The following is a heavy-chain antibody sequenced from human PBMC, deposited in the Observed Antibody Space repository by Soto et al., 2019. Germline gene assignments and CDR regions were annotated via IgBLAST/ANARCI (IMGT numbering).Heavy chain of an antibody. V-gene: IGHV1-3*01. D-gene: IGHD3-9*01. J-gene: IGHJ3*02. CDR3: ARDYDILTGYPLRPFDI. CDR1: GYTFTSYA. CDR2: INAGNGNT. Sequence: ASVKVSCKASGYTFTSYAMHWVRQAPGQRLEWMGWINAGNGNTKYSQKFQGRVTITRDTSASTAYMELSSLRSEDTAVYYCARDYDILTGYPLRPFDIWGQGTMVTVSS.